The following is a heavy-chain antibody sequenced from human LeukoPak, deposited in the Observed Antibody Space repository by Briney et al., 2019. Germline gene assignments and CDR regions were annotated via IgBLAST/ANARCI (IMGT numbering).Heavy chain of an antibody. Sequence: SSVKVSCKASGGTFSSYAISRVRHAPGHGLEWMGRIIPIFGTTDYAQKFQGRVTITTDESTSTAYMELSSLRSEDTAVYYCARTARSGYGRFDYWGQGTLVTVSS. J-gene: IGHJ4*02. CDR2: IIPIFGTT. D-gene: IGHD3-3*01. V-gene: IGHV1-69*05. CDR1: GGTFSSYA. CDR3: ARTARSGYGRFDY.